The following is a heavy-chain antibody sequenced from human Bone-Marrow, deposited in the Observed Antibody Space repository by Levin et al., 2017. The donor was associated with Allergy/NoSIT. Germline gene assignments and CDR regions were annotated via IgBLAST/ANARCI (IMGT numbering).Heavy chain of an antibody. V-gene: IGHV3-7*01. CDR2: IKRDGSQK. CDR1: GFTLSSYW. J-gene: IGHJ3*02. Sequence: GGSLRLSCAASGFTLSSYWMSWVRQAPGKGLEWVTTIKRDGSQKYYVESVKGRFTISRDNTKNLVFLQMNSIRVDDTATYHCVRERTLWGDAFDIWGQGTNLTVSS. D-gene: IGHD2-21*01. CDR3: VRERTLWGDAFDI.